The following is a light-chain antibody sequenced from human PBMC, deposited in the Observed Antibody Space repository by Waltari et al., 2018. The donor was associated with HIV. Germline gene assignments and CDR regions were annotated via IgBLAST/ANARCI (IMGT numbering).Light chain of an antibody. CDR3: VLYMGSVGWV. CDR2: TTN. V-gene: IGLV8-61*01. J-gene: IGLJ3*02. Sequence: QTVVTQEPSFSVSPGGTVTLTCGLSSGPVSTTNYPHWYQQTPGQAPRTIIYTTNTRSSGVPDRFSGSILGNKAALTITGAQADDESDYYCVLYMGSVGWVFGGGTRLTVL. CDR1: SGPVSTTNY.